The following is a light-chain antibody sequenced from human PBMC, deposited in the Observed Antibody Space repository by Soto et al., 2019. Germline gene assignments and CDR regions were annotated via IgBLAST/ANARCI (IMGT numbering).Light chain of an antibody. V-gene: IGKV1-33*01. CDR1: QDINNY. CDR2: DAS. Sequence: ETKVTQSGYSLTSSVGDRDTNTCQASQDINNYLNWYQQKPGQAPKLLIYDASGLEVVVPSRFSGNVSRPHFTLTISGLPPEDIATYSCQQFGDLTFIFPQGTRLEIK. J-gene: IGKJ5*01. CDR3: QQFGDLTFI.